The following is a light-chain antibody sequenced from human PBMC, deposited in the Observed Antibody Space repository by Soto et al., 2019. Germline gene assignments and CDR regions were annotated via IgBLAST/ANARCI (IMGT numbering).Light chain of an antibody. CDR1: QSVSSN. Sequence: EIVMTQSPATLSVSPGERATLSCRASQSVSSNLAWYQQKTGQAPRLLIYSASTRATSIPARFSGSGSGTEFTLTISSLQSEDFAIYYCQQYNSWPPLAFGGGTKVEIK. V-gene: IGKV3-15*01. CDR2: SAS. CDR3: QQYNSWPPLA. J-gene: IGKJ4*01.